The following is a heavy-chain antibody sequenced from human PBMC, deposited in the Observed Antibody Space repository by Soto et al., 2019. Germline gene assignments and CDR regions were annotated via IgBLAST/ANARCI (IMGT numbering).Heavy chain of an antibody. V-gene: IGHV3-30-3*01. J-gene: IGHJ6*02. Sequence: QVQLVESGGGVVRPGRSLRLSCAASGFTFSSYAMHWVGQAPGKGLEWVAVISYDGSNKYYADSVKGRFTISRDNSKNTLYLQMNSLRAEDTAVYYCARDVGGINGMDVWGQGTTVTVSS. CDR1: GFTFSSYA. CDR3: ARDVGGINGMDV. CDR2: ISYDGSNK. D-gene: IGHD2-21*01.